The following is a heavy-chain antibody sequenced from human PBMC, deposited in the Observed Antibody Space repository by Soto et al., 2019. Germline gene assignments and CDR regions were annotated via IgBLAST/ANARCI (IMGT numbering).Heavy chain of an antibody. D-gene: IGHD3-22*01. CDR3: ARAGSPFDSDSSGYWGFDH. Sequence: GESLKISCVASGFAVSNNYMNWVRQAPGKGLEWVSVVYSGGTTYYADSVRGRFTVSRDDSKNTLFLQMSSLRAEDTAVYYCARAGSPFDSDSSGYWGFDHWGQGTLVTVSS. CDR2: VYSGGTT. V-gene: IGHV3-53*01. CDR1: GFAVSNNY. J-gene: IGHJ4*02.